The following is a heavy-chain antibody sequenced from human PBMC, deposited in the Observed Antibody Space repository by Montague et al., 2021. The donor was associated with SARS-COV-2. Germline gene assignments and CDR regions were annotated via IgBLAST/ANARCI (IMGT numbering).Heavy chain of an antibody. V-gene: IGHV3-74*01. J-gene: IGHJ4*02. D-gene: IGHD1-14*01. CDR1: GFTFSGYW. CDR2: ISSDGSDI. CDR3: ARDVTEPDPTTFDY. Sequence: SLRLSCAVSGFTFSGYWMHWVRQVPGRGLVWVSRISSDGSDIIYADSVKGRFSISRDNARNTLYLQMNSLRAEDTAIYYCARDVTEPDPTTFDYWGQGTLVTVSS.